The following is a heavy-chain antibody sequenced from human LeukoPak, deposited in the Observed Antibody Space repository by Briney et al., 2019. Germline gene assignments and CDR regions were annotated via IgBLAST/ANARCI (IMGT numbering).Heavy chain of an antibody. CDR1: GYSFTSFW. J-gene: IGHJ1*01. V-gene: IGHV5-51*01. D-gene: IGHD4-17*01. CDR3: ARLSSTAAPEEYFQH. CDR2: IYPGDSET. Sequence: GESLKISCQGFGYSFTSFWIGWVRQMPGKGLEWMGIIYPGDSETRYIPSFQGQVTFSGDKSINTAYLQWSSLKASDTAMYYCARLSSTAAPEEYFQHWGQGTLVTVSS.